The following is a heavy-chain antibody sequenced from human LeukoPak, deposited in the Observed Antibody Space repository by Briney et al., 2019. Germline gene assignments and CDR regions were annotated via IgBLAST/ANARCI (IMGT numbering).Heavy chain of an antibody. CDR1: GFTCSSYS. CDR2: ISSSSSYI. Sequence: GGSLRLXCAASGFTCSSYSMNWVRLAPGKGLEWVSSISSSSSYIYYADSVKGRFTISRDNAKNSLYLQMNSLRAEDTAVYYCARVKTKNAFDIWGQGTMVTVSS. J-gene: IGHJ3*02. CDR3: ARVKTKNAFDI. D-gene: IGHD2-8*01. V-gene: IGHV3-21*01.